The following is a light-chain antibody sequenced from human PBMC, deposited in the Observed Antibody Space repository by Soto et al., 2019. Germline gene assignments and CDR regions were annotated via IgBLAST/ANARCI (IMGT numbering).Light chain of an antibody. Sequence: QSALTQPASVSGSPGQSITISCTGTSSDVGGYNYVSWYQQHPGKAPKLMIYDVSNRPSGVSNRFSGSKSGNTASLTISGLQAEDEAEYYCSSYTSSSRWVFGTGTKVTVL. V-gene: IGLV2-14*01. CDR2: DVS. CDR1: SSDVGGYNY. J-gene: IGLJ1*01. CDR3: SSYTSSSRWV.